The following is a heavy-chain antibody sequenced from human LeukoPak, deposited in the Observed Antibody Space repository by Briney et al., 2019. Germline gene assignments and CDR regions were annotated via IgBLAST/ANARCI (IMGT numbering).Heavy chain of an antibody. CDR1: GYSFTNYG. J-gene: IGHJ6*02. V-gene: IGHV5-10-1*01. CDR2: IDPSDSYS. D-gene: IGHD5-18*01. Sequence: GESLKISCKGSGYSFTNYGISWVRQMPGKGLEWMGRIDPSDSYSNYGPSFQGHVTISADRSISTAYLQWRSLKASDTAMYYCARWIQLWSPSEYGMDVWGQGTTVTVSS. CDR3: ARWIQLWSPSEYGMDV.